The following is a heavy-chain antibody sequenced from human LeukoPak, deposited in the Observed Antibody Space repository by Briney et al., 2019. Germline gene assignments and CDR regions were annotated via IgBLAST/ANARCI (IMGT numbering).Heavy chain of an antibody. Sequence: ASVKVSCKSSGYTFTGYYMHWVRQAPGQGLEWMGWINPNSGGTNYAQKFQGRVTMTRDTSISTAYMELSRLRSDDTAVYYCARDPRQGYGSGSYLFDPWGQGTLVTVSS. J-gene: IGHJ5*02. D-gene: IGHD3-10*01. CDR3: ARDPRQGYGSGSYLFDP. V-gene: IGHV1-2*02. CDR1: GYTFTGYY. CDR2: INPNSGGT.